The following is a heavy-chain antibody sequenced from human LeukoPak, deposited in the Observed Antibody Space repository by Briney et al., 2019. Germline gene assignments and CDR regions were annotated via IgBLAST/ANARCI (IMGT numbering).Heavy chain of an antibody. Sequence: ASVKVSCKASGYTFTTYDINWVRQAPGQRLEWMGWMNPNSANTGYAQKFQGRVTITRNTSISTAYMELNSLRSDDTAVYYCARARLVRGPVTPLYYFDYWGQGVLVTVSS. CDR3: ARARLVRGPVTPLYYFDY. CDR1: GYTFTTYD. D-gene: IGHD2-8*02. J-gene: IGHJ4*02. V-gene: IGHV1-8*03. CDR2: MNPNSANT.